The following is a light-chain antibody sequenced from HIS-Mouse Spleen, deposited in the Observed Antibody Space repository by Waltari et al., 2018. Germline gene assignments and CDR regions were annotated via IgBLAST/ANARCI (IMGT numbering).Light chain of an antibody. CDR1: SSNIGSNY. CDR3: AAWDDSLSGWV. J-gene: IGLJ3*02. Sequence: QSVLTQPPSASGTPGQRVTISCSGRSSNIGSNYVYWYQQLPGTAPKLLIYRNKQRPSGIPDLFTGSESGTSASLAISGLRSEDEADYYCAAWDDSLSGWVFGGGTKLTVL. V-gene: IGLV1-47*01. CDR2: RNK.